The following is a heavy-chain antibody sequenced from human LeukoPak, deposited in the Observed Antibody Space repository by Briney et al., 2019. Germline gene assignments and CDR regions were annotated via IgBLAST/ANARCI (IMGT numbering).Heavy chain of an antibody. V-gene: IGHV4-34*01. CDR3: ERGPRKAPRPGKGNIFEY. CDR2: INHSGST. CDR1: GGSFSGYY. D-gene: IGHD6-6*01. Sequence: SETLSLTCAVYGGSFSGYYWSWIRQPPGKGLEWIGEINHSGSTNYNPSLKSRVTISVDTSKNQFSLKLSSVTAADTAVYYCERGPRKAPRPGKGNIFEYWGQGTLVTVSS. J-gene: IGHJ4*02.